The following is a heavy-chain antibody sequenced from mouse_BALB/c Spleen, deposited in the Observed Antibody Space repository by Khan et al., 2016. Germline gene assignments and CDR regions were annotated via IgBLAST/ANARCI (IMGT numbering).Heavy chain of an antibody. CDR1: GYSITSDYA. D-gene: IGHD1-2*01. V-gene: IGHV3-2*02. Sequence: EVQLQESGPGLVKPSQSLSLTCTVTGYSITSDYAWNWIRQFPGNKLEWMGYISFSGSTSYNPSLKSRLSITRETSKNQFLLQLSSVTTEDTATYYWAIHYSGYWFAYWGQGTLVTVSA. CDR2: ISFSGST. CDR3: AIHYSGYWFAY. J-gene: IGHJ3*01.